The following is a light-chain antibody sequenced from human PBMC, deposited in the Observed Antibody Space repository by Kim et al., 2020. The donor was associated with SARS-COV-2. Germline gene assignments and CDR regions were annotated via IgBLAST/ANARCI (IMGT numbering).Light chain of an antibody. CDR1: QSVSSY. J-gene: IGKJ4*01. CDR2: DAS. CDR3: QQRSNWPPKVT. Sequence: PGERATLSCRAGQSVSSYLAWYQQKPGQAPRLLIYDASNRATGIPARFSGSGSGTDFTLTISSLEPEDFAVYYCQQRSNWPPKVTFGGGTKVDIK. V-gene: IGKV3-11*01.